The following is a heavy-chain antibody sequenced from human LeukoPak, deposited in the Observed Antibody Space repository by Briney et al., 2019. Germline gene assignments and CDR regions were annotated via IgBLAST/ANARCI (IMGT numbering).Heavy chain of an antibody. CDR2: ISASGGST. J-gene: IGHJ4*02. CDR1: GFTFSSYA. CDR3: AKDSTLYGGSPITDY. V-gene: IGHV3-23*01. D-gene: IGHD2-15*01. Sequence: GGSLRLSCAASGFTFSSYAMSWVRQAPGKGLEWVSVISASGGSTYYADSVKGRFTISRDNSKSTLYLQMNSLRAEDTAVYYCAKDSTLYGGSPITDYWGQGTLVTVSS.